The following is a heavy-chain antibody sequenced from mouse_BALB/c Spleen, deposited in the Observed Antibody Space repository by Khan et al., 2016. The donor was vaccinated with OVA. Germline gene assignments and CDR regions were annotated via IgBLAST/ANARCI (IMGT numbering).Heavy chain of an antibody. CDR1: GFSLNNYG. V-gene: IGHV2-6-1*01. J-gene: IGHJ4*01. D-gene: IGHD2-10*01. CDR2: MWSDGST. Sequence: VELVESGPGLVAPSQSLSITCTISGFSLNNYGVHWVRQPPGKGLEWLVVMWSDGSTTYNSALKPRLSISKDNSKSQVFLKMNSLQTDDTAMYYCARQPYYHYNIMDYWGQGTSGTVSS. CDR3: ARQPYYHYNIMDY.